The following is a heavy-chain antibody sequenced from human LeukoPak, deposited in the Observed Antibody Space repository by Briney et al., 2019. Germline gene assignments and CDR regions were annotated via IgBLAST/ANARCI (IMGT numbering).Heavy chain of an antibody. J-gene: IGHJ5*02. CDR1: GGTFSSYA. V-gene: IGHV1-69*05. D-gene: IGHD5-24*01. CDR2: IIPIFGTA. Sequence: SVKVSCKATGGTFSSYAISCVRQAPGQGLEGMGGIIPIFGTANYAQKFQGRVTITTDESTSTAYMELSSLRSEDTAVYYCASPPEEDGYNSGFVSWGQGTLVTVSS. CDR3: ASPPEEDGYNSGFVS.